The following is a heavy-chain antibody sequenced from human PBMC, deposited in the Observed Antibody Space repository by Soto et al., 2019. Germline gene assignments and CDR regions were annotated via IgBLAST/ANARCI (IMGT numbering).Heavy chain of an antibody. J-gene: IGHJ4*01. CDR1: GGSISSGGYY. Sequence: SETLSLTCTVSGGSISSGGYYWSWIRQHPGKGLEWIGYIYYSGSTYYNPSLKSRVTISVDTSKNQFSLKLSSVTAADTAVYYRARWPRYSYAASDYWGQETLDTVSS. CDR2: IYYSGST. V-gene: IGHV4-31*03. CDR3: ARWPRYSYAASDY. D-gene: IGHD5-18*01.